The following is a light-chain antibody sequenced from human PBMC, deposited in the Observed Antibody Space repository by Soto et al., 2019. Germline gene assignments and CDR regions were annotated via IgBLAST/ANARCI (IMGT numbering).Light chain of an antibody. CDR2: DAS. Sequence: DIQMTQSPSTLSASVGDRVTITFRASQSISTWLAWYQQKPGKAPKLLIYDASSLESGVPSRFSGSGSGTEFTLTISSLQPDDFAIYYCQQYSSYFRTFGQGTKVDIK. V-gene: IGKV1-5*01. CDR3: QQYSSYFRT. J-gene: IGKJ1*01. CDR1: QSISTW.